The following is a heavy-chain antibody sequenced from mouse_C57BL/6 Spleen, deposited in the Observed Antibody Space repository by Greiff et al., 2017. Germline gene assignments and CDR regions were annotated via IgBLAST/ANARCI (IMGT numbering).Heavy chain of an antibody. CDR2: ISSGGSYT. Sequence: EVQLVESGGDLVKPGGSLKLSCAASGFTFSSYGMSWVRPTPDKRLEWVATISSGGSYTYSPDSVKGRFTISRDNAKNTLYLQMCSLKSEDTAMYYCARHGDSNYDFDYWGQGTTLTVSS. V-gene: IGHV5-6*01. CDR1: GFTFSSYG. J-gene: IGHJ2*01. CDR3: ARHGDSNYDFDY. D-gene: IGHD2-5*01.